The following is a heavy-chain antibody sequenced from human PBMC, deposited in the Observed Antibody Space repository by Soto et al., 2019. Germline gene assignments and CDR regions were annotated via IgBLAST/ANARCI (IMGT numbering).Heavy chain of an antibody. D-gene: IGHD6-19*01. Sequence: APVKVSCKASGYTFTGYYMHWVRQAPGQGLEWMGWINPNSGGTNYAQKFQGRVTITRDESISTAYMELSRLRSEDTAVYYCARGQAVAAADAFDIWGQGTMVTVSS. V-gene: IGHV1-2*02. J-gene: IGHJ3*02. CDR3: ARGQAVAAADAFDI. CDR1: GYTFTGYY. CDR2: INPNSGGT.